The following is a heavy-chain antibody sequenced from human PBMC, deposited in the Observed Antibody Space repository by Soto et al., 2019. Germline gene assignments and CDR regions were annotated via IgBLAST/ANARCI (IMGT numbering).Heavy chain of an antibody. CDR2: IIPILGIA. J-gene: IGHJ3*02. Sequence: ASVKVSCKASGGTFSSYTISWVRQAPGQGLERMGRIIPILGIANYAQKFQGRVTITADKSTSTAYMELSSLRSEDPAVYYCARDRCSGGSCYSFFDAFDIWGQGTMVTVSS. CDR1: GGTFSSYT. V-gene: IGHV1-69*04. CDR3: ARDRCSGGSCYSFFDAFDI. D-gene: IGHD2-15*01.